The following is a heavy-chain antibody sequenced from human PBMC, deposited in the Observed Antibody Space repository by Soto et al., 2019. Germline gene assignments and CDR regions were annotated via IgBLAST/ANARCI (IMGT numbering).Heavy chain of an antibody. CDR1: GGTFSSYA. J-gene: IGHJ6*02. Sequence: GASVKVSCKASGGTFSSYAISWVRQAPGQGLEWMGGIIPIFGTANYAQKFQGRVTITADKSTSTAYTELSSLRSEDTAVYYCARDGCSSTSCDTRYGYSSYYYGMDVWGQGTTVTVSS. V-gene: IGHV1-69*06. CDR2: IIPIFGTA. CDR3: ARDGCSSTSCDTRYGYSSYYYGMDV. D-gene: IGHD2-2*02.